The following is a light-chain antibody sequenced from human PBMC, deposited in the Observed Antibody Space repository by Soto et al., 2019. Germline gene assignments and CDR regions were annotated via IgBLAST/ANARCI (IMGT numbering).Light chain of an antibody. V-gene: IGLV2-8*01. J-gene: IGLJ3*02. CDR3: SSYAGSNNLRM. Sequence: QSVLTQPPSASGSPGQSVTISCAGTSSDVGGYDYVSWYQQHPGKAPKLIIYEVNKRPSGVPDRFSGSESANTASLTVSGLQAEDEADYYCSSYAGSNNLRMFGGGTKLTVL. CDR1: SSDVGGYDY. CDR2: EVN.